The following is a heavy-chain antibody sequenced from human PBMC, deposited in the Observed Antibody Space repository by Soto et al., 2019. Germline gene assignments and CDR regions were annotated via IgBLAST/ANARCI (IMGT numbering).Heavy chain of an antibody. D-gene: IGHD4-17*01. V-gene: IGHV3-21*02. J-gene: IGHJ5*02. CDR3: ARAGNGDYGLRYSWFDP. CDR2: ISSSSTSSSYI. Sequence: EVQLVESGGGLVNPGGSLRLSCAASGFTFSSYDMNWVRQAPGKGLEWVSYISSSSTSSSYIYYADSVKGRFTISRDNAKNSLYLQMNRLRGEDPAVYYCARAGNGDYGLRYSWFDPWGPGTLVNVSS. CDR1: GFTFSSYD.